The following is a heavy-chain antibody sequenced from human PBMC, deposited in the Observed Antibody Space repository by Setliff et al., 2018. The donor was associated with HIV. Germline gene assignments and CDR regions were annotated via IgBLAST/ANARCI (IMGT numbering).Heavy chain of an antibody. Sequence: PSETLSLTCAVYGGSFSGYYWSWIRQPPGKGLEWIGEINHSGSTNYNMSLWSRVTISLDASRNQFSLELISVTAADTAVYYCARDLSTDSSGPYYHMDVWGRGTTVTVSS. CDR2: INHSGST. CDR3: ARDLSTDSSGPYYHMDV. V-gene: IGHV4-34*01. D-gene: IGHD3-22*01. J-gene: IGHJ6*03. CDR1: GGSFSGYY.